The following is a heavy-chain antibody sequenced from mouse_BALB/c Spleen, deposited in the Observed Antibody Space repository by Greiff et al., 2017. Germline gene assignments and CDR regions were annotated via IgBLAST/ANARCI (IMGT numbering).Heavy chain of an antibody. CDR1: GYAFSSYW. D-gene: IGHD1-1*01. J-gene: IGHJ4*01. V-gene: IGHV1-80*01. Sequence: QVQLKESGAELVRPGSSVKISCKASGYAFSSYWMNWVKQRPGQGLEWIGQIYPGDGDTNYNGKFKGKATLTADKSSSTAYMQLSSLTSEDSAVYFCARGDYGSLYAMDYWGQGTSVTVSS. CDR2: IYPGDGDT. CDR3: ARGDYGSLYAMDY.